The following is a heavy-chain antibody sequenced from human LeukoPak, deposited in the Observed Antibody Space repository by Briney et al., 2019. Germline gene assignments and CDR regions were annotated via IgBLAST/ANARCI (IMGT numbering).Heavy chain of an antibody. V-gene: IGHV3-23*01. CDR1: GFTFSSYA. J-gene: IGHJ4*02. Sequence: GGSLSLSCAASGFTFSSYAMSWVRQAPGKGLEWVSAISGSGGSTYYADSVKGRFTISRDNSKNTLYLQMNSLRAEDTAVYYCAGQSSGSVYYYFDYWGQGTLVTVSS. CDR3: AGQSSGSVYYYFDY. CDR2: ISGSGGST. D-gene: IGHD3-10*01.